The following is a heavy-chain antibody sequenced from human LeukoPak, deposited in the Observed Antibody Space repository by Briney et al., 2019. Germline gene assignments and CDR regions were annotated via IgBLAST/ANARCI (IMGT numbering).Heavy chain of an antibody. V-gene: IGHV3-23*01. Sequence: GGSLRLSCAASGFTFSNFGMAWVRQAPGKGLEWVSAIDASGRNTHYAGSVKGRFSISKDNSKNTLILQMNSLRVEDTAVYYCAKGLYDSTGDGYWGQGTLVTISS. CDR2: IDASGRNT. CDR3: AKGLYDSTGDGY. J-gene: IGHJ4*02. D-gene: IGHD7-27*01. CDR1: GFTFSNFG.